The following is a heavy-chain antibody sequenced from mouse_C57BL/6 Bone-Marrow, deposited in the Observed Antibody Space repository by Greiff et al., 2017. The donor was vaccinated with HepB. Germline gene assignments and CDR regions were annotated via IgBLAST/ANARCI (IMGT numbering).Heavy chain of an antibody. CDR3: ARDYGNYDYAMDY. V-gene: IGHV1-26*01. D-gene: IGHD2-1*01. CDR2: INPNNGGT. J-gene: IGHJ4*01. CDR1: GYTFTDYY. Sequence: EVQLQQSGPELVKPGASVKISCKASGYTFTDYYMNWVKQSHGKSLEWIGDINPNNGGTSYNQKFKGKATLTVDKSSSTAYMELRSLTSEDSAVYYCARDYGNYDYAMDYWGQGTSVTVSS.